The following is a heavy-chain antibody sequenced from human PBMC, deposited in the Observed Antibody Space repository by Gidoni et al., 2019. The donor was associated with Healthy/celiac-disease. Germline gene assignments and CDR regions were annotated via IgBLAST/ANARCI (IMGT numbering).Heavy chain of an antibody. CDR2: ISGSVGST. Sequence: EVQTLESGGGLVQPGGSLRLACAASGFAFSSYAMSWVRQAPGKGLEWASAISGSVGSTYYAYSVKGRFTISSDNSKNTLYLQMNSLRAADTAVYYCAKGDYVRRGMDVWGQGTTVTVSS. D-gene: IGHD4-17*01. J-gene: IGHJ6*02. V-gene: IGHV3-23*01. CDR1: GFAFSSYA. CDR3: AKGDYVRRGMDV.